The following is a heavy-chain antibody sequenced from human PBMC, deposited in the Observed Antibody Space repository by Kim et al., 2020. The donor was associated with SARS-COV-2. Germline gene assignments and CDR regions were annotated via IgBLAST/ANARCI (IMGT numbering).Heavy chain of an antibody. CDR3: ARHDVPDIVVVPAATPRLNWFDP. D-gene: IGHD2-2*01. J-gene: IGHJ5*02. CDR1: GGSISSSSYY. V-gene: IGHV4-39*01. CDR2: IYYSGST. Sequence: SETLSLTCTVSGGSISSSSYYWGWIRQSPGKGLEWIGSIYYSGSTYYNPSLKSRVTISVDTSKNQFSLKLSSVTAADTAVYYCARHDVPDIVVVPAATPRLNWFDPWGQGTLVTVSS.